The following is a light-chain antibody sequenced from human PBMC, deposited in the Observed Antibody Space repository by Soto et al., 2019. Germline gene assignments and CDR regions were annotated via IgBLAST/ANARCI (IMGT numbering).Light chain of an antibody. CDR2: GAS. V-gene: IGKV3-15*01. CDR1: QSVSSH. J-gene: IGKJ1*01. Sequence: EIVMTQSPATLSASPGERATVSCRASQSVSSHLAWYQQRPGQAPRLLIYGASNRATGVEARFSGSGSGTEFTLTVSSLQSEDFAVYYCLQYSNWPPWTFDQGTKVEIK. CDR3: LQYSNWPPWT.